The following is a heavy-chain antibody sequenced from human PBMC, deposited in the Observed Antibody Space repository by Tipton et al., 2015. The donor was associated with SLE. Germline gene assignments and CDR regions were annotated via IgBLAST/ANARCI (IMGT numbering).Heavy chain of an antibody. CDR1: GGSVGSYY. Sequence: TLSLTCTVSGGSVGSYYWSWVRQIPGKGLEWIGYIYQSGLTALNPSLESRITLSIDTSRNQFSLKLTSMSAADTAVYYCARESAQGLDYWGQGTLVTVSS. J-gene: IGHJ4*02. V-gene: IGHV4-59*02. CDR3: ARESAQGLDY. CDR2: IYQSGLT.